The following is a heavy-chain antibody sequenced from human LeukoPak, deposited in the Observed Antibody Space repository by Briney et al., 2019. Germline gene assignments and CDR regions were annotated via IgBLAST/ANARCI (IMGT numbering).Heavy chain of an antibody. V-gene: IGHV3-7*01. CDR1: GFTFSSYW. J-gene: IGHJ4*02. D-gene: IGHD5-12*01. CDR3: ARDSGYDHYPDY. Sequence: GGSLRLSCAASGFTFSSYWMSWVRQAPGKGLEGVANIKQDGSEKYYVDSVKGRFTISIDNAKNSLYLQMNSLRAEDTAVYYCARDSGYDHYPDYWDQGTLVTVSS. CDR2: IKQDGSEK.